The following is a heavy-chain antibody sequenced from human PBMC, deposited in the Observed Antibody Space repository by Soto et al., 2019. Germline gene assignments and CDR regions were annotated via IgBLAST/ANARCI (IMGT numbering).Heavy chain of an antibody. Sequence: QITLRESGPTRVRPTQTLSLTCTFSGFSLQTSGVGVGWIRQPPGEALEWLALIYWDNDKRYNPSLRSRLSISKDTSQTQVVLIMTNIDPVDTATYYSAYRAIYRGSYWHGGYFDSWRQGTLLTISS. J-gene: IGHJ4*02. CDR1: GFSLQTSGVG. D-gene: IGHD2-8*02. V-gene: IGHV2-5*02. CDR2: IYWDNDK. CDR3: AYRAIYRGSYWHGGYFDS.